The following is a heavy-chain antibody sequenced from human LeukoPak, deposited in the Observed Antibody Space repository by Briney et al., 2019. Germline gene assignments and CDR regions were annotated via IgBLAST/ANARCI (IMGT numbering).Heavy chain of an antibody. CDR2: INAYNGNT. CDR3: ARQDYYGSGSLSSDP. Sequence: ASVKVSCKASGYTFSSYGISWVRQAPGQGLEWMGWINAYNGNTNYAQKFQGRVTITADESTSTAYMELSSLRSEDTAVYYCARQDYYGSGSLSSDPWGQGTLVTVSS. D-gene: IGHD3-10*01. CDR1: GYTFSSYG. J-gene: IGHJ5*02. V-gene: IGHV1-18*01.